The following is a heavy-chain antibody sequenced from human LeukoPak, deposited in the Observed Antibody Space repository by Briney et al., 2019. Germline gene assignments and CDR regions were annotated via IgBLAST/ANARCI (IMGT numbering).Heavy chain of an antibody. CDR2: ISSISRDK. J-gene: IGHJ5*02. Sequence: GGSLRLSRAASGFAFSTYSMNWVRQASGEGLEWASSISSISRDKYHADSVKGRFPISRDNAKTSLNLQMNRLRDEDTAVYYCARGVNSGSYPNWFDPWGQGILVTVSS. V-gene: IGHV3-21*01. CDR3: ARGVNSGSYPNWFDP. CDR1: GFAFSTYS. D-gene: IGHD1-26*01.